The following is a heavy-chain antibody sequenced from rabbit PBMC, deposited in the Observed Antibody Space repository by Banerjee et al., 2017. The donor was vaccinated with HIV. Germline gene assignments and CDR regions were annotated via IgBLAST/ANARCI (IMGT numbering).Heavy chain of an antibody. J-gene: IGHJ4*01. V-gene: IGHV1S45*01. CDR2: IYPDYGST. CDR1: GFDFSSYG. CDR3: ARDYAGGDTVYYYFDL. D-gene: IGHD4-2*01. Sequence: QEQLVESGGGLVQPGGSLKLSCKASGFDFSSYGVCWVRQAPGKGLEWIAYIYPDYGSTYYASWAKGRFTISKTSSTTVTLQMTSLTAADTATYFCARDYAGGDTVYYYFDLWGPGTLVTVS.